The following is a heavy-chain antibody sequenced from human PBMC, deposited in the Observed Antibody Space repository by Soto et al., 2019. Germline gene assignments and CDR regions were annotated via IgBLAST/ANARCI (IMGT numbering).Heavy chain of an antibody. J-gene: IGHJ1*01. D-gene: IGHD4-17*01. CDR2: INHSGST. V-gene: IGHV4-34*01. CDR1: GGSFSGYY. CDR3: ARAQYGDYVYFQH. Sequence: PSETLSLTCAVYGGSFSGYYWSWIRQPPGKGLEWIGEINHSGSTNYNPSLKSRVTISVDKSKNQFSVKLSSVTAADTGVYYCARAQYGDYVYFQHWGQGTLVTVSS.